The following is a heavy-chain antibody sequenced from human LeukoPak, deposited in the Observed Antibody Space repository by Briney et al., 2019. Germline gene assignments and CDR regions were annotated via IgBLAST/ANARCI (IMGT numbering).Heavy chain of an antibody. Sequence: PSETLSLTCAVYVGSFSGYYWSWIRQSPGKGLEWIGEINHSGSTNYNQSLRSRVSISVDTSKNQFSLKLSSVTAADTAVFFCARGAHRCSSTSCYPHGFDPWGQGTLVTVSS. CDR2: INHSGST. CDR1: VGSFSGYY. V-gene: IGHV4-34*01. J-gene: IGHJ5*02. D-gene: IGHD2-2*01. CDR3: ARGAHRCSSTSCYPHGFDP.